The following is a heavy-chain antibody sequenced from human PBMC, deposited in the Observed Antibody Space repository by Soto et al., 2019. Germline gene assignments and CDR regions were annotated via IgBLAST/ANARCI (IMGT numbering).Heavy chain of an antibody. D-gene: IGHD6-13*01. CDR3: ASCIAAAGTDAEYFQH. CDR2: IKQDGSEK. Sequence: EVQLVESGGGLVQPGGSLRLSCAASGFTFSSYWMSWVRQAPGKGLEWVANIKQDGSEKYYVDSVKGRFTISRDNAKKSLYLQMNSLRAEDTAVYYCASCIAAAGTDAEYFQHWGQGTLVTVSS. J-gene: IGHJ1*01. CDR1: GFTFSSYW. V-gene: IGHV3-7*01.